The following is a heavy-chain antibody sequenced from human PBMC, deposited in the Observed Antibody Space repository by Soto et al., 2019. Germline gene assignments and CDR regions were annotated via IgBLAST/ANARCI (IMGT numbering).Heavy chain of an antibody. V-gene: IGHV4-61*01. CDR1: GGSVSSGTYY. D-gene: IGHD2-15*01. CDR3: ARANRVVVHFDY. CDR2: IYYSGST. Sequence: SETLSLTCTGSGGSVSSGTYYWSCIRQPPGKGLEWIGYIYYSGSTNYNPSLKSRVTISVDTSKNQFSLKLSSVTAADTAVYYCARANRVVVHFDYWGQGTLVTVS. J-gene: IGHJ4*02.